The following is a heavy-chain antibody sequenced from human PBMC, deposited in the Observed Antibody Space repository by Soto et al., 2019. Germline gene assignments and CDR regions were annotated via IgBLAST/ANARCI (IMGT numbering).Heavy chain of an antibody. CDR1: GDSLSSADYC. J-gene: IGHJ4*02. V-gene: IGHV4-30-4*08. CDR3: AREESGLFHY. Sequence: ASETLSLTCTVSGDSLSSADYCWSWIRQAPEKALEWVGYICYSGSTYHNPSLKSRSSMSVDTSKRQFSLTLTSVTAADTAVYYCAREESGLFHYWGQGRLITVSS. CDR2: ICYSGST. D-gene: IGHD5-12*01.